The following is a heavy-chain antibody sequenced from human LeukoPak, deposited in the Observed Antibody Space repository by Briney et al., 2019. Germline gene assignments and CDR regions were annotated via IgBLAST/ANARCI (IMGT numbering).Heavy chain of an antibody. D-gene: IGHD6-6*01. CDR1: GFIFSNHA. CDR3: AKDYPTMSSVSPRPGGY. CDR2: IRYDGTNK. V-gene: IGHV3-30*02. J-gene: IGHJ4*02. Sequence: GGSLRLSCAASGFIFSNHAMHWVRQAPGKGLEGVAFIRYDGTNKYYGDSVKGRFTISRDNSKNTLYLQMNSLRAEDTAMYYCAKDYPTMSSVSPRPGGYWGQGTLVTVSS.